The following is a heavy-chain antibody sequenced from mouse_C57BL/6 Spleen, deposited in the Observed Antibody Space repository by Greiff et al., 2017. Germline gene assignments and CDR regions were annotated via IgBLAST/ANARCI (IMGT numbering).Heavy chain of an antibody. CDR3: ARRGTDDGNHYYAMGY. D-gene: IGHD2-1*01. CDR1: GFSLTSYG. J-gene: IGHJ4*01. V-gene: IGHV2-2*01. CDR2: IWSGGST. Sequence: VQLQESGPGLVQPSQSLSITCTASGFSLTSYGVHWVRQSTGKGLEWLGVIWSGGSTDYNEALISRLSISKDNSKSHVFFKMNSLQAEDTAIYYCARRGTDDGNHYYAMGYWGQGTSVTVSS.